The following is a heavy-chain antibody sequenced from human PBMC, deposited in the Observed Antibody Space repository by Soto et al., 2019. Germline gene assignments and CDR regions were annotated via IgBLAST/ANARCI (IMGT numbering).Heavy chain of an antibody. Sequence: QLQLQESGPGLVRPSETLSLTCTVSGGSITNSSYYWGWIRQPPGEGLEGIGSIYYGGSTYYNPSLKSRVTISVDTSKNQFSLRLSSVTAADTAVYYCAKHRMTIFGLVTHFFDYWGQGTLVTVSS. CDR3: AKHRMTIFGLVTHFFDY. D-gene: IGHD3-3*01. CDR2: IYYGGST. CDR1: GGSITNSSYY. J-gene: IGHJ4*01. V-gene: IGHV4-39*01.